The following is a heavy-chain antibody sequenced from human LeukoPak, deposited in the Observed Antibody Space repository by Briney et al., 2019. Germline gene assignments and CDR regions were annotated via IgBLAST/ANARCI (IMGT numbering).Heavy chain of an antibody. CDR1: GDSITSHY. J-gene: IGHJ6*03. CDR3: ARVLQNYYHLDV. Sequence: WDTLSLPCSVSGDSITSHYWRWIREPPGEGLEWIGFFYDSGSTNYKSSLKSRVTMSVDTSKNLFALKLSSVTAAETAVYCRARVLQNYYHLDVWGTGTTVTVSS. V-gene: IGHV4-59*11. D-gene: IGHD2/OR15-2a*01. CDR2: FYDSGST.